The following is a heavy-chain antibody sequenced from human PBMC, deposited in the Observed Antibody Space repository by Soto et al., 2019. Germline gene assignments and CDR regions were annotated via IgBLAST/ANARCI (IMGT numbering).Heavy chain of an antibody. CDR2: ISAYNGNT. CDR1: GYTFTSNG. CDR3: ARDLAYDSSGWNWFDP. V-gene: IGHV1-18*01. J-gene: IGHJ5*02. D-gene: IGHD6-19*01. Sequence: ASVKVSCKASGYTFTSNGISWVRQAPGQGLEWMGWISAYNGNTNYAQKLQGRVTMTTDTSTSTAYMELRSLRSDDTAVYYCARDLAYDSSGWNWFDPWGQGTLVTVSS.